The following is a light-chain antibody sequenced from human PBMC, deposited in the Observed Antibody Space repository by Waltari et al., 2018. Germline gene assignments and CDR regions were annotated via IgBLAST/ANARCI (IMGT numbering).Light chain of an antibody. CDR2: DVS. CDR1: STDVGGYNY. CDR3: CSYAGSYTVV. Sequence: QSALTQPRSVSGSPGQSVTISCTGTSTDVGGYNYVSWYQQHPGQPPKLMIYDVSKRPSGVPDRFSCSKSGNTASLTISGLQAEDEADYYCCSYAGSYTVVFGGGTKLTVL. V-gene: IGLV2-11*01. J-gene: IGLJ2*01.